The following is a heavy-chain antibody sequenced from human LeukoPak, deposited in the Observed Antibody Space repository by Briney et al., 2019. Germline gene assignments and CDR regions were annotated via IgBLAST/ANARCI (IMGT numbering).Heavy chain of an antibody. CDR2: IYYSGNT. CDR1: GGSISSSSDY. J-gene: IGHJ4*02. D-gene: IGHD6-6*01. V-gene: IGHV4-39*01. Sequence: PSETLSLTCTVSGGSISSSSDYWGWIRQPPGKGLEWIGSIYYSGNTYYDPSLKSRVTISLDTSKNQFSLKLSSVTAADTAVYYCARQSVRAIAIAARPGNYFGYWGQGTLVTVSS. CDR3: ARQSVRAIAIAARPGNYFGY.